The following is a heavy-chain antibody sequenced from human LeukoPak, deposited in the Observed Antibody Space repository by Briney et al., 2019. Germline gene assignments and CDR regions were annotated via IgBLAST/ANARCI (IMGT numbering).Heavy chain of an antibody. CDR2: ISYDGSNK. D-gene: IGHD6-6*01. J-gene: IGHJ4*02. V-gene: IGHV3-30*03. CDR1: GFTFSSYG. CDR3: ARGGPFSSSPTDY. Sequence: GGSLRLSCAASGFTFSSYGMHWVRQAPGKGLEWVAVISYDGSNKYYADSVKGRFTISRDYAKNTLYLQMNSLRADDTAVYFCARGGPFSSSPTDYWGQGTLVTVSS.